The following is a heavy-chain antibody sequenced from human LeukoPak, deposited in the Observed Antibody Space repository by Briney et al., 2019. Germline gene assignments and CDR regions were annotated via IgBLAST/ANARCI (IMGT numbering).Heavy chain of an antibody. CDR2: INPNSGGT. J-gene: IGHJ4*02. Sequence: ASVKVSCKASGYTFTGYYMHWVRQAPGQGLEWMGWINPNSGGTNYAQKFQGRVTMTRDTSISTAYMELSRLRSDDTAVYYCARDGSSLRFLEWLLYDYWGQGTLVTVSS. D-gene: IGHD3-3*01. V-gene: IGHV1-2*02. CDR1: GYTFTGYY. CDR3: ARDGSSLRFLEWLLYDY.